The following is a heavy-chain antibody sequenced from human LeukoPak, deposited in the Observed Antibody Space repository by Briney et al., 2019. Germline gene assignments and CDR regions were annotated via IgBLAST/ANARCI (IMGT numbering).Heavy chain of an antibody. CDR2: ISSSSSTI. CDR1: GFTFSHYA. V-gene: IGHV3-48*02. J-gene: IGHJ4*02. CDR3: ARDAGSGYFDY. D-gene: IGHD6-19*01. Sequence: GGSLRLSCAASGFTFSHYAMHWVRQAPGKGLEWVSYISSSSSTIYFPDSVKGRFTISRDNAKNSLYLQMNGLRDEDTAVYYCARDAGSGYFDYWGQGTLVTVSS.